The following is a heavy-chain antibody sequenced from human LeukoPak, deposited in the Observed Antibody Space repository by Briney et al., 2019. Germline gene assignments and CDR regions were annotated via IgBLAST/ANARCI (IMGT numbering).Heavy chain of an antibody. CDR3: ARGHYDSSGYYIGPFDY. V-gene: IGHV3-66*01. J-gene: IGHJ4*02. CDR1: EFSVGSNY. CDR2: IYTGGST. D-gene: IGHD3-22*01. Sequence: GGSLRLSCAASEFSVGSNYMSWVRQAPGKGLEWVSIIYTGGSTYYADSVKGRFTISRDNSKNTLYLQMNSLRAEDTAVYYCARGHYDSSGYYIGPFDYWGQGTLVTVFS.